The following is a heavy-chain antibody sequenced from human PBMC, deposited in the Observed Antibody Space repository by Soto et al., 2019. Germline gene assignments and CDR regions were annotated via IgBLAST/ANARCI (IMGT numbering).Heavy chain of an antibody. D-gene: IGHD6-13*01. CDR1: GFTVSSNH. V-gene: IGHV3-53*04. CDR2: IYSGEST. Sequence: EVQLVESGGGLVQPGGSLRLSCAASGFTVSSNHMSWVRQAPGKGLEWVSIIYSGESTYYADSVKGRFTIYRHNSKNTLYLHMNTLRAEDTSGYYCARDTDTGTGSFDYWGQGTLVIVSS. CDR3: ARDTDTGTGSFDY. J-gene: IGHJ4*02.